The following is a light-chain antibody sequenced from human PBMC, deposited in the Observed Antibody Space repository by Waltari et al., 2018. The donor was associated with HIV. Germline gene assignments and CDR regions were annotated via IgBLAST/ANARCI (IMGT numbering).Light chain of an antibody. CDR3: HQYDSSPQT. Sequence: EIVLTQSPGTLSLSPGERATLSCSASQSMRATYFAWYQQKPGQAPRLRIYGASNRAIGTPDRFSGSGSETDFTLTISRLVPEDFAVYFCHQYDSSPQTFGQGTKLEIK. CDR1: QSMRATY. V-gene: IGKV3-20*01. CDR2: GAS. J-gene: IGKJ2*01.